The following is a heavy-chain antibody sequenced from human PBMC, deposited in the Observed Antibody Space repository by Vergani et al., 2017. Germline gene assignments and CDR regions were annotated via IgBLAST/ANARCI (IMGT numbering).Heavy chain of an antibody. J-gene: IGHJ5*02. D-gene: IGHD6-19*01. Sequence: EVQLLESGGGLVQPGGSLRLSCAASGFTFSSYAMSWVRQAPGKGLEWVSAISGSGGSTYYADSVKGRFTISRDNSKNTLYLQMNSLRAEDTAVYYCAKDLSRAVTSLGWFDPWGQGTLVTVSS. CDR1: GFTFSSYA. V-gene: IGHV3-23*01. CDR3: AKDLSRAVTSLGWFDP. CDR2: ISGSGGST.